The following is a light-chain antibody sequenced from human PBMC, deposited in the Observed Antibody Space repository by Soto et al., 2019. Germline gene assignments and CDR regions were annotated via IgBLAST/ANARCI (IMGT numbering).Light chain of an antibody. V-gene: IGLV1-47*02. Sequence: QSVLTLPPSASGTPGPRITITLSGSSSNIGSNYVYWYQQLPGTAPKLLIYSNNHRPSGVPDRFSGSKSGTSASLAISGLRSEDEADYCCAAWDDRMSGYVFATG. J-gene: IGLJ1*01. CDR3: AAWDDRMSGYV. CDR2: SNN. CDR1: SSNIGSNY.